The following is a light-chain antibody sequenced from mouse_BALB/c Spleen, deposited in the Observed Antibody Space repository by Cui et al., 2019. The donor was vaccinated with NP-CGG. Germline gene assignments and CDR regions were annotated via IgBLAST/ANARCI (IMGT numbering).Light chain of an antibody. Sequence: QAVVTQESALTTSPGETVTLTCRSSTGAVTTSNYANWVQEKPDHLSTGLIGGTNNRAPGVPARFSGSLIGDKAALTITGARTEDEAIYFCALWYSNHWVFGGGTKLTVL. CDR3: ALWYSNHWV. CDR2: GTN. J-gene: IGLJ1*01. CDR1: TGAVTTSNY. V-gene: IGLV1*01.